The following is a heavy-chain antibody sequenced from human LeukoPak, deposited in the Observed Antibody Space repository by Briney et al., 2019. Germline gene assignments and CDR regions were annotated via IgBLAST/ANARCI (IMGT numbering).Heavy chain of an antibody. J-gene: IGHJ4*02. Sequence: PGGSLRLSCAASGFTFSGYWMSWVRQTPEKGLERVANIKQDGSEIYYVDSVKGRFTISRDNAENSLYLQMNSLRADDTAVYYCARDKIVGPTTLDYWGQGTLVTVSS. CDR1: GFTFSGYW. CDR3: ARDKIVGPTTLDY. D-gene: IGHD1-26*01. CDR2: IKQDGSEI. V-gene: IGHV3-7*01.